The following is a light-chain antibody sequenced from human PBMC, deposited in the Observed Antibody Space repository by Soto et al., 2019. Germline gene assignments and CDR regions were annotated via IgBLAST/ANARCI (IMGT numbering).Light chain of an antibody. CDR2: DDG. Sequence: SYELTQPPSVSVAPGQTATISCGGKNIGSQSVHWYQQKPGQAPLLVVFDDGARPSGIPERFSGSNSGNTATLTISRVEAGDEADYSCQVWDTDADHALVFGGGTKVTVL. CDR1: NIGSQS. V-gene: IGLV3-21*02. J-gene: IGLJ2*01. CDR3: QVWDTDADHALV.